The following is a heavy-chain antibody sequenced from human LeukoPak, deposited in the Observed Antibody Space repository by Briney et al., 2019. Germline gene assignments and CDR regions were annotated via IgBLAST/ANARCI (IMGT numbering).Heavy chain of an antibody. Sequence: PGGSLRLSCAASGFTFSSYAMHWVRQAPGKGLEYVSAISSNGGSTYYANSVKGRFTISRDNSKNTLYLQMNSLRAEDTAVYYCARDSHPEYWSVEAFDIWGQGTMVTVSS. CDR3: ARDSHPEYWSVEAFDI. CDR1: GFTFSSYA. D-gene: IGHD2-8*02. CDR2: ISSNGGST. V-gene: IGHV3-64*01. J-gene: IGHJ3*02.